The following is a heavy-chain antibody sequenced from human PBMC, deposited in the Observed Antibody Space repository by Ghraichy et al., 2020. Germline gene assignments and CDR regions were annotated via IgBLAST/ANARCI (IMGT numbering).Heavy chain of an antibody. D-gene: IGHD5-18*01. CDR2: GYYSGTT. Sequence: SETLSLTCTVSGGSLSSSCYYWGWVRQPPGKGLEWIGNGYYSGTTYYNPALKSRVTISVDTTKSQFSLKLSSLTAADTAVYFCARLTWVQLWLGSYYFDDWGQGTLVTVSS. CDR1: GGSLSSSCYY. V-gene: IGHV4-39*01. J-gene: IGHJ4*02. CDR3: ARLTWVQLWLGSYYFDD.